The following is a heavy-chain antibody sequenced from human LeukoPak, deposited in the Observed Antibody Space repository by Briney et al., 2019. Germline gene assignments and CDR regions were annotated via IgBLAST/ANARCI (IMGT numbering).Heavy chain of an antibody. J-gene: IGHJ4*02. CDR2: ISSSSSYI. V-gene: IGHV3-21*01. D-gene: IGHD2-2*01. CDR3: ARDRRSSTSLFDY. CDR1: GFTFSSYS. Sequence: GGSLRLSCAASGFTFSSYSMNWVRQAPGKGLGWVSSISSSSSYIYYADSVKGRFTISRDNAKNSLYLQMNSLRAEDTAVHYCARDRRSSTSLFDYWGQGTLVTVSS.